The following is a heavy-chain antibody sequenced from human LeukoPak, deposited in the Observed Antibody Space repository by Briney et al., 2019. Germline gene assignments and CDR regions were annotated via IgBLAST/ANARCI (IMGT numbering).Heavy chain of an antibody. J-gene: IGHJ1*01. D-gene: IGHD4-23*01. CDR2: ISWNSGSI. CDR3: AIGGNSIGSYFQH. V-gene: IGHV3-9*01. CDR1: GFTFDDYA. Sequence: PGRSLRLSCAASGFTFDDYAMHWVRQAPGKGLEWVSGISWNSGSIGYADSVKGRFTISRDNAKNSLYLQTNSLRAEDTALYYCAIGGNSIGSYFQHWGQGTLVTVSS.